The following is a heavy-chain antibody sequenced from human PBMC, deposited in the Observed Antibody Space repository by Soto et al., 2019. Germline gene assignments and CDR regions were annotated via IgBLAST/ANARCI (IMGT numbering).Heavy chain of an antibody. V-gene: IGHV3-49*04. J-gene: IGHJ4*02. Sequence: PGGSLRLSCTASGFTFGDYAMSWVRQAPGKGLEWVGFIRSKAYGGTTEYAASVKGRFTISRDDSKSIAYLQMNSLKTEDTAVYYCTRDWDGDPDSYWGQGTLVTV. CDR1: GFTFGDYA. CDR2: IRSKAYGGTT. D-gene: IGHD4-17*01. CDR3: TRDWDGDPDSY.